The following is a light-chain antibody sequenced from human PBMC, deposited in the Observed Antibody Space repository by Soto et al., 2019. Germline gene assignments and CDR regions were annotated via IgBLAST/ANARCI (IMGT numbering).Light chain of an antibody. J-gene: IGKJ1*01. V-gene: IGKV1-39*01. Sequence: DIQLTHYPSFLSASVGDRVTITCRASQGIRSSLAWYQQKPGKAPNLLIYAASNLHSGVPSRFSGSGSGTDFTLTISSLHPEDSATYYCQQSYITPPTFGQGTKV. CDR3: QQSYITPPT. CDR2: AAS. CDR1: QGIRSS.